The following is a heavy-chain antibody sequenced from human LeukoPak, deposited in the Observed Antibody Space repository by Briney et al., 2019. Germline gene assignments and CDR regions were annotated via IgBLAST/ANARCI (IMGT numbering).Heavy chain of an antibody. CDR1: GFIFTNYF. J-gene: IGHJ4*02. V-gene: IGHV3-7*01. CDR3: ARDPEAAAGDQFDY. Sequence: QAGGSLRLSCAASGFIFTNYFMSWVRQAPGKGLEWVASIKHDGSERYYVDSVRGRFTISRDNTMNSLYLQMSSLRAEDTAVYYCARDPEAAAGDQFDYWGQGTLVTVSS. CDR2: IKHDGSER. D-gene: IGHD6-13*01.